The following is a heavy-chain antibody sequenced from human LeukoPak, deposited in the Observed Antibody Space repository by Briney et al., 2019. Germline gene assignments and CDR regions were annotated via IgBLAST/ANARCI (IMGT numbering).Heavy chain of an antibody. J-gene: IGHJ4*02. CDR3: ANYDYGDYGTFDY. CDR1: GGSISTYY. CDR2: IHYSGST. Sequence: PSETLSLTCTVSGGSISTYYWSWIRQPPGKGLEWIAYIHYSGSTNYNPSLKSRVTISVDTSKKHLSLKLSSVTAADTAVYYCANYDYGDYGTFDYWGQGTLVTVSS. V-gene: IGHV4-59*01. D-gene: IGHD4-17*01.